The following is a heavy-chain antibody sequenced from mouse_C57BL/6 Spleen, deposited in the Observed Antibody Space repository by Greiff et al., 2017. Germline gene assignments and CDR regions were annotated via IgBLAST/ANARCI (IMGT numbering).Heavy chain of an antibody. Sequence: VQLQQPGTELVKPGASVKLSCKASGYTFTSYWMHWVKQRPGQGLEWIGNINPSNGGTNYNEKFKSKATLTVDKSSSTAYMQLSSLTSEDSAVYYCARSSPIYDGYLAWFAYWGQGTLVTVSA. CDR1: GYTFTSYW. CDR2: INPSNGGT. V-gene: IGHV1-53*01. CDR3: ARSSPIYDGYLAWFAY. J-gene: IGHJ3*01. D-gene: IGHD2-3*01.